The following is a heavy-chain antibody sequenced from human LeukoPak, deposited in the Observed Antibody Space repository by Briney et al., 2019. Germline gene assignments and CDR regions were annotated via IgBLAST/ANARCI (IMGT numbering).Heavy chain of an antibody. CDR3: ARGPGYCSGGSCNRRGAFDI. Sequence: TGGSLRLSCAASGFTFSNYAMHWVRQAPGKGLEWVAVISYDGSNKYYADSVKGRFTISRDNSKNTLYLQMNSLRAEDTAVYYCARGPGYCSGGSCNRRGAFDIWGQGTMVTVSS. CDR2: ISYDGSNK. CDR1: GFTFSNYA. J-gene: IGHJ3*02. V-gene: IGHV3-30*04. D-gene: IGHD2-15*01.